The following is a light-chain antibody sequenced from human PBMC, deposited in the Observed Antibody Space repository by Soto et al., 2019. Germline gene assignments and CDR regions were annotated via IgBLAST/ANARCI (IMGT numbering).Light chain of an antibody. V-gene: IGKV3-20*01. CDR1: QSVSSNY. Sequence: EIVLTQSPGTLSLSPGERATLSCRASQSVSSNYLVWYQQKPGQAPRLLIYGDSIRATGIPDRFSGSGSGTDFTLTISRLEPEDFAVYYCQQFGSSPFTFGPGTKVDIK. J-gene: IGKJ3*01. CDR3: QQFGSSPFT. CDR2: GDS.